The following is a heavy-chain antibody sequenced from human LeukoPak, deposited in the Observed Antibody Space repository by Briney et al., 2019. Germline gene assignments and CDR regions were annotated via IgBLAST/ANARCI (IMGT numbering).Heavy chain of an antibody. CDR2: VSADGQRA. D-gene: IGHD2-21*02. J-gene: IGHJ4*02. CDR3: VRRSGDWYDY. CDR1: GFTFRYFG. Sequence: GGTLRLSCSASGFTFRYFGIHWVRQAPGKGLEFVSGVSADGQRAHYIESLRGRLTISRDNSKSTLFLQMSSLKTEDTAVYNWVRRSGDWYDYWGQGTVVTVSS. V-gene: IGHV3-64D*06.